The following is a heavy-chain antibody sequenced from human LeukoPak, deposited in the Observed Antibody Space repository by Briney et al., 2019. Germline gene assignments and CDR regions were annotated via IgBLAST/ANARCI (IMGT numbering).Heavy chain of an antibody. J-gene: IGHJ4*02. CDR2: ISGSGGAI. CDR3: ARRYCSSTSCTLDY. Sequence: PGGSPRLSCATSGFTFTTYEMNWVRQAPGKGLEWVSHISGSGGAIYYADSVKGRFTISRDNAKNSLYLQMSSLRVEDTAVYYCARRYCSSTSCTLDYWGQGTLVTVSS. D-gene: IGHD2-2*01. V-gene: IGHV3-48*03. CDR1: GFTFTTYE.